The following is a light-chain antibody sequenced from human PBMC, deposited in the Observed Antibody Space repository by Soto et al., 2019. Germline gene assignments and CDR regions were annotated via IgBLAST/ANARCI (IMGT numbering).Light chain of an antibody. CDR3: SSYTRSSTLV. CDR2: DVS. J-gene: IGLJ2*01. CDR1: SSDVGGYNY. Sequence: QSALTQPASVSGSPGQSITISCTGTSSDVGGYNYVSWYQQHPGKAPKLMIYDVSNRPSVVSNRFSGSKSGNTASLTISGLQAEDEADYYCSSYTRSSTLVFGGGTKLTVL. V-gene: IGLV2-14*01.